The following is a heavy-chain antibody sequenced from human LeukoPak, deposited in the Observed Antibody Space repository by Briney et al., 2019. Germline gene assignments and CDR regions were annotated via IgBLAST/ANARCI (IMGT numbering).Heavy chain of an antibody. V-gene: IGHV3-21*01. CDR2: ISSSSSYI. CDR3: ASLGGNLDRY. J-gene: IGHJ4*02. D-gene: IGHD1-26*01. Sequence: GGTLRLSCAASGFTFTHYSMNWVRQAPGKGLEWVSSISSSSSYIYYADSVKGRFTISRDNAKNSLYLQMNSLRAEDTAVYYCASLGGNLDRYWGQGTLVTVSS. CDR1: GFTFTHYS.